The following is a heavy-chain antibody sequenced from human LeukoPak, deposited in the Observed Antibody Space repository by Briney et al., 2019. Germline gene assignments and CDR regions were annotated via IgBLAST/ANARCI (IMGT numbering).Heavy chain of an antibody. D-gene: IGHD2-21*01. V-gene: IGHV4-39*01. Sequence: NSSETLSLTCSVSGGSITSGNYYWAWVRQPPGKGLEWIGSVSYTVSAHYYPSLKSRATISLDTSKNQYFLKLTSVTAADTAIYFCARHEHKPQFDSWGQRTLVTVSS. CDR1: GGSITSGNYY. CDR2: VSYTVSA. CDR3: ARHEHKPQFDS. J-gene: IGHJ5*01.